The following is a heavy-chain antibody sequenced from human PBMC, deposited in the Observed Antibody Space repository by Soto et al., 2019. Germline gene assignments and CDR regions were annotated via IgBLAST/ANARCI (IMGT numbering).Heavy chain of an antibody. Sequence: GGSLRLSCAASGFTFSSYAMSWVRQAPGKGLEWVSAISGSGGSTYYADSVKGRFTISRDNSKNTLYLQMNSLRAEDTAVYYCAKLGSYYNVPPQLGWGQGTLVTVSS. CDR2: ISGSGGST. D-gene: IGHD3-10*01. CDR3: AKLGSYYNVPPQLG. CDR1: GFTFSSYA. J-gene: IGHJ4*02. V-gene: IGHV3-23*01.